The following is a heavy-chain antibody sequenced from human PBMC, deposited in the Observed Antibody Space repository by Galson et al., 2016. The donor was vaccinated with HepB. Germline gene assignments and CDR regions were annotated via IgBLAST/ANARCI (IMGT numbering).Heavy chain of an antibody. V-gene: IGHV1-18*01. D-gene: IGHD6-19*01. CDR2: ISAYNGNT. CDR3: ARDRHQYSSGWYVGGMDV. CDR1: GYTSTSYG. Sequence: SVKVSCKASGYTSTSYGISWVRQAPGQGLEWMGWISAYNGNTNYAQKLQGRVTMTTDTSTSTAYMELRSLRSDDTAVYYCARDRHQYSSGWYVGGMDVWGQGTTVTVSS. J-gene: IGHJ6*02.